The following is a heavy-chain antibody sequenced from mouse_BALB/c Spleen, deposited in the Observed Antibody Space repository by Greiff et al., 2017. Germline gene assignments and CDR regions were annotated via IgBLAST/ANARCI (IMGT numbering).Heavy chain of an antibody. CDR1: GFTFSNYW. Sequence: EVQGVESGGGLVQPGGSMKLSCVASGFTFSNYWMNWVRQSPEKGLEWVAEIRLKSNNYATHYAESVKGRFTISRDDSKSSVYLQMNNLRAEDTGIYYCTRLPPYYGNAAWFAYWGQGTLVTVSA. J-gene: IGHJ3*01. CDR3: TRLPPYYGNAAWFAY. CDR2: IRLKSNNYAT. V-gene: IGHV6-6*02. D-gene: IGHD2-10*01.